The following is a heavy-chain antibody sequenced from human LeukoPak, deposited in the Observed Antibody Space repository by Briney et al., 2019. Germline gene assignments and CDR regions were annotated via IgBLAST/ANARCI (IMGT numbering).Heavy chain of an antibody. D-gene: IGHD6-13*01. Sequence: SETLSLTCTVPGGSISSGSYYWSWIRQPAGKGLEWIGRIYTSGSTNYNPSLKSRVTISVDTSKNQFSLKLSSVTAADTAVYYCARAPEGYSSSWYKGDAFDIWGQGTMVTVSS. CDR3: ARAPEGYSSSWYKGDAFDI. J-gene: IGHJ3*02. CDR2: IYTSGST. CDR1: GGSISSGSYY. V-gene: IGHV4-61*02.